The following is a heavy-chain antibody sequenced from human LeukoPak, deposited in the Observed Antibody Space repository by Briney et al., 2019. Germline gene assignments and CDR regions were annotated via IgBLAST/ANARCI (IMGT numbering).Heavy chain of an antibody. CDR2: INHSGST. CDR1: GGSFSGYY. CDR3: AREVVVGARFDY. J-gene: IGHJ4*02. D-gene: IGHD1-26*01. Sequence: SETLSLTCAVYGGSFSGYYWTWIRQPPGKGLEWIGEINHSGSTNYNPSLKSRVTISVDTSKNQFSLKLSSVTAADTAVYYCAREVVVGARFDYWGQGTLVTVSS. V-gene: IGHV4-34*01.